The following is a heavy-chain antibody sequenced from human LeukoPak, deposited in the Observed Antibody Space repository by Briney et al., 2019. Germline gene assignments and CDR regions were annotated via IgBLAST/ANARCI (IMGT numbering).Heavy chain of an antibody. CDR3: ATGYTTGSDY. D-gene: IGHD1-1*01. J-gene: IGHJ4*02. V-gene: IGHV4-39*01. CDR1: GGSISTDHYY. Sequence: PSETLSLTCTVSGGSISTDHYYWASIRQPPGKGLEWVASIYYTGATYYNLSLKSRLTISIDTSNNQFSLTLSSVRAADTAVYYCATGYTTGSDYWGQGTLVTVSS. CDR2: IYYTGAT.